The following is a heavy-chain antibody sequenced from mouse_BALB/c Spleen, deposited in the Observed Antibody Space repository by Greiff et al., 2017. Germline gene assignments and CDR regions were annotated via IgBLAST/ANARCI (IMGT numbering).Heavy chain of an antibody. V-gene: IGHV1S127*01. CDR3: TTLDSSGYDWFAY. D-gene: IGHD3-2*01. Sequence: QVQLQQPGAELVKPGASVKMSCKASGYTFTSYWMHWVKQRPGQGLEWIGVIDPSDSYTSYNQKFKGKATLTVDTSSSTAYMQLSSLTSEDSAVYYCTTLDSSGYDWFAYWGQGTLVTVSA. J-gene: IGHJ3*01. CDR1: GYTFTSYW. CDR2: IDPSDSYT.